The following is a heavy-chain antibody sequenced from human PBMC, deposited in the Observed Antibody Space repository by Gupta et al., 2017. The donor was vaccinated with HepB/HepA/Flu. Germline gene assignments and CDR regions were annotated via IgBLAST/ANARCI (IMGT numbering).Heavy chain of an antibody. CDR2: ISYDGSNK. J-gene: IGHJ6*03. CDR1: GFTFSSYG. Sequence: QVQLVESGGGVVQPGRSLRLSCAASGFTFSSYGMHWVRQAPGKGLEWVAVISYDGSNKYYADSVKGRFTISRDNSKNTLYLQMNSLRAEDTAVYYCAKVLSYDFWSGYPYYYYMDVWGKGTTVTVSS. D-gene: IGHD3-3*01. V-gene: IGHV3-30*18. CDR3: AKVLSYDFWSGYPYYYYMDV.